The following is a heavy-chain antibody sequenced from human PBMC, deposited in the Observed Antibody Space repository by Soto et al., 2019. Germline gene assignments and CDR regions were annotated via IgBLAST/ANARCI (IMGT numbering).Heavy chain of an antibody. CDR3: ATISSAREFDI. J-gene: IGHJ4*02. V-gene: IGHV4-59*01. D-gene: IGHD3-9*01. Sequence: SETLSLTCTVSGGSINNYWSWIRQPPGKGLEWIGYIYYSGSTKYNPSLKSRVTISIDTSKNQFSLKLSSVTAAATAVYYCATISSAREFDIWGQGTLATV. CDR2: IYYSGST. CDR1: GGSINNY.